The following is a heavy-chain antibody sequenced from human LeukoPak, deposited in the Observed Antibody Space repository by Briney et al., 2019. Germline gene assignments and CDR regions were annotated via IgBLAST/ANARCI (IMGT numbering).Heavy chain of an antibody. CDR3: ARGSAWFDP. CDR2: ISYDGSNR. J-gene: IGHJ5*02. CDR1: GFTFSSYG. Sequence: PGTSLSLSCAASGFTFSSYGMHWVRQAPGKGLEWVAVISYDGSNRYYADSVKGRFTISRDNSKNTWSLQMNSLRVEDTAVCYCARGSAWFDPWGQGTLVTVSS. V-gene: IGHV3-30*03.